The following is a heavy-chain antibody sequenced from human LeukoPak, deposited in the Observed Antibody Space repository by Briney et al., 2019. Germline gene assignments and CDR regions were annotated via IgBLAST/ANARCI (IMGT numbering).Heavy chain of an antibody. D-gene: IGHD4-23*01. J-gene: IGHJ4*02. V-gene: IGHV3-74*01. CDR3: ARGRPHGNDY. CDR2: IASDGSST. CDR1: GFTFSSYW. Sequence: GGSLRLSCAAPGFTFSSYWMNWVRQAPGKGLVWVSRIASDGSSTTYADSVKGRFSISRDNAKNTLYLQMNNLRVEDTAVYYCARGRPHGNDYWGQGTLVTVSS.